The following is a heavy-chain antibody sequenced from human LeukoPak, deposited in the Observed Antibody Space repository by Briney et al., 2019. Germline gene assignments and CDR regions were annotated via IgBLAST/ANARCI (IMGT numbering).Heavy chain of an antibody. V-gene: IGHV3-33*01. D-gene: IGHD3-9*01. Sequence: GRSLRLSCAASGFTFSSYGMHWVRQAPGKGLEWVAVIWYDGSNKYYADSVKGRFTISRDNSKNTLYLQMNSLRAEDTAAYYCAREPGQYYDILTGYYPPPNYFDYWGQGTLVTVSS. CDR1: GFTFSSYG. CDR3: AREPGQYYDILTGYYPPPNYFDY. CDR2: IWYDGSNK. J-gene: IGHJ4*02.